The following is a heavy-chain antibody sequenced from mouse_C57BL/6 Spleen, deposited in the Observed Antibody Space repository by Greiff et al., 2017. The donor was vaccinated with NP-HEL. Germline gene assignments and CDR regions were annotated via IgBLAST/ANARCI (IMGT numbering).Heavy chain of an antibody. D-gene: IGHD1-1*01. CDR1: GYTFTSYW. Sequence: QVQLQQPGAELVRPGTSVKLSCKASGYTFTSYWMHWVKQRPGQGLEWIGVIDPSDSYTNYNQKFKGKATLTVDTSSSTAYMQLSSLTSEDSAVYYCARDQAHYYGSSYNYFDYWGQGTTLTVSS. CDR2: IDPSDSYT. J-gene: IGHJ2*01. CDR3: ARDQAHYYGSSYNYFDY. V-gene: IGHV1-59*01.